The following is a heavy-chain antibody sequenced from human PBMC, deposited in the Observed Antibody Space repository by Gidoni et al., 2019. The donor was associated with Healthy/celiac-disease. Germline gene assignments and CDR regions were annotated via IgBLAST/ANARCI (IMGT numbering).Heavy chain of an antibody. CDR1: GFTFRSYA. Sequence: EVQLLESGGGLVQPGGSLRLSCAASGFTFRSYAMSWVRQAPGQGLEWVSAISGSGGSTSYADSVKGRFTISRDKSKNTLFLQMNSLRAEDTAVYYCAKDLFANSTEFDPWGQGTLVTVSS. CDR2: ISGSGGST. D-gene: IGHD2-8*01. J-gene: IGHJ5*02. CDR3: AKDLFANSTEFDP. V-gene: IGHV3-23*01.